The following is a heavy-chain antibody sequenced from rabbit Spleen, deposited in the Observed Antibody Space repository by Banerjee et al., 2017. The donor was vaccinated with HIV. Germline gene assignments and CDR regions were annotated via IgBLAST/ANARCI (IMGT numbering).Heavy chain of an antibody. J-gene: IGHJ3*01. V-gene: IGHV1S45*01. Sequence: QEQLLESGGGLVQPGGSLKLTCKASGVSFNDKDVMCWVRQAPGKGLEWITCINMVTGKSVYASWAKGRFTISKTSSTTVTLQMTSLTAADTATYFCARRGHGNDYGLWGQGTLVTVS. CDR1: GVSFNDKDV. CDR2: INMVTGKS. D-gene: IGHD6-1*01. CDR3: ARRGHGNDYGL.